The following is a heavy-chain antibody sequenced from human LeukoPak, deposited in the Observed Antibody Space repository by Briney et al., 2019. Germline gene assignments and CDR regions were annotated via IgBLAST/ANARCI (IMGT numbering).Heavy chain of an antibody. V-gene: IGHV3-21*01. Sequence: GGSLRLSCAASGFTFSTYSMNWVRQAPGKGLEWVSFISRSSDYIYYADSVRGRFTISRDNAKNSLYLQMNSLGVEDTAVYYCARVPGRYCGGGSCFPFDYWGQGALVTVSS. CDR2: ISRSSDYI. CDR1: GFTFSTYS. J-gene: IGHJ4*02. CDR3: ARVPGRYCGGGSCFPFDY. D-gene: IGHD2-15*01.